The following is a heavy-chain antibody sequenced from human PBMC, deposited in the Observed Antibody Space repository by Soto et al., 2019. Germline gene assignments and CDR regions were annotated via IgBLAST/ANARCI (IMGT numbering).Heavy chain of an antibody. CDR3: ARHFGLWSGYYSGMDV. CDR2: IIPIFGTA. J-gene: IGHJ6*02. V-gene: IGHV1-69*06. CDR1: GGTFSSYA. D-gene: IGHD3-3*01. Sequence: SVKVSCKASGGTFSSYAISWVRQAPGQGLEWMGGIIPIFGTANYAQKFQGRVTITADKSTSTAYMELSSLRSEDTAVYYCARHFGLWSGYYSGMDVWGQGTTVTVSS.